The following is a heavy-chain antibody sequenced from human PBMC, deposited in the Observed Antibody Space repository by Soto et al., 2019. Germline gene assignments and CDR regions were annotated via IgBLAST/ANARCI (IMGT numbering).Heavy chain of an antibody. J-gene: IGHJ4*02. CDR3: ARDTLYDTSPRPFDY. CDR2: ISSSSSYI. CDR1: GFTFSSYS. D-gene: IGHD3-9*01. V-gene: IGHV3-21*01. Sequence: GGSLRLSCAASGFTFSSYSMNWVRQAPGKGLEWVSSISSSSSYIYYADSVKGRFTISRDNAKNSLYLQMNSLRAEDTAVYYCARDTLYDTSPRPFDYWGQGTLVTVSS.